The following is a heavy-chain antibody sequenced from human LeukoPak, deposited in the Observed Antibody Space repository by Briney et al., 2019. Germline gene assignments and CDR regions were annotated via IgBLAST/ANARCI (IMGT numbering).Heavy chain of an antibody. V-gene: IGHV3-21*01. CDR3: ARSSASGPFDP. CDR1: GFTCSSYN. CDR2: ISSSSSYI. Sequence: PGGSLRLSGAGSGFTCSSYNMNWVAQAPGMGRKWFSSISSSSSYIYYADSVKGRFTISRDNAKNSLYLQMNSLRAEDTAVYYCARSSASGPFDPWGQGTLVTVSS. D-gene: IGHD1-14*01. J-gene: IGHJ5*02.